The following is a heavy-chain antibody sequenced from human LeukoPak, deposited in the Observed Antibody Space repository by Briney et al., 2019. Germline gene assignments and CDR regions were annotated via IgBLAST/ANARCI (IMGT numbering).Heavy chain of an antibody. V-gene: IGHV4-59*01. CDR1: GGSISNYY. J-gene: IGHJ2*01. Sequence: AETLYLTCSVSGGSISNYYWSWIRQPPGKGLEWIGSMYYSGSTNYNPSLKSRATISEDTSKKQFSLKLSSVTAADTAVYCARAGYDTSGFWYFDLWGRGTLVTVSS. D-gene: IGHD3-22*01. CDR2: MYYSGST. CDR3: ARAGYDTSGFWYFDL.